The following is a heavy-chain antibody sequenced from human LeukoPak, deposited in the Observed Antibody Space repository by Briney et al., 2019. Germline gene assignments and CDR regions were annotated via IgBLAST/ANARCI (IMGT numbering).Heavy chain of an antibody. Sequence: ASVKLSCKASGYTFTGYYMHWVRQAPGQRLEWMGWINPNSGGTNYAQKFQGRVTMTRDTSISTAYMELSRLRSDDTAVYYCARAPFYYSYDSSGSGLFDPWGQGTLVTVSS. CDR2: INPNSGGT. CDR1: GYTFTGYY. J-gene: IGHJ5*02. CDR3: ARAPFYYSYDSSGSGLFDP. V-gene: IGHV1-2*02. D-gene: IGHD3-22*01.